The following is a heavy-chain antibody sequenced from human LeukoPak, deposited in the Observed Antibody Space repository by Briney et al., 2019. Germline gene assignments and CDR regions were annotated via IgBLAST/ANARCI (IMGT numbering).Heavy chain of an antibody. V-gene: IGHV3-23*01. CDR3: AKDVWWSVS. Sequence: GGSLRLSCVASGFTFSNHAMTWVRQAPGKGLEWVSAISASGVDTFYAPSVKGRFTISRDNSKNTLYLQINGLRAEDTAIYYCAKDVWWSVSWGQGTLVTVSS. D-gene: IGHD2-8*02. CDR1: GFTFSNHA. CDR2: ISASGVDT. J-gene: IGHJ5*02.